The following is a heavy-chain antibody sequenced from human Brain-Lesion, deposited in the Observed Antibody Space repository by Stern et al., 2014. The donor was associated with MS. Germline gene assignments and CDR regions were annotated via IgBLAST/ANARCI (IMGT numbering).Heavy chain of an antibody. D-gene: IGHD4-11*01. CDR1: GGSINSGDYH. J-gene: IGHJ4*02. CDR3: ARSTVSAEYYFDY. Sequence: QVQLQESGPGLVKPSQTLSLTCTVSGGSINSGDYHWTWIRQPPGKGLEWIGFIIYSGTTYYKPSLQRRITISVDNSKNTFSLQLRSVTAGDTAVYYCARSTVSAEYYFDYWGQGTLVTVSS. V-gene: IGHV4-30-4*01. CDR2: IIYSGTT.